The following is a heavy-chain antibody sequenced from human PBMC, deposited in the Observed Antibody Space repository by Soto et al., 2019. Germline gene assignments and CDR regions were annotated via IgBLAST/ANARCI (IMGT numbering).Heavy chain of an antibody. CDR3: ARPYDYGSRSYSGAFDI. CDR1: GGSISSYY. V-gene: IGHV4-59*08. J-gene: IGHJ3*02. D-gene: IGHD3-10*01. CDR2: IYYSGST. Sequence: QVQLQESGPGLVKPSETLSLTCTVSGGSISSYYWSWIRQPPGKGLEWSGYIYYSGSTNYNPTLKSRVTISVDTSKNQFSLKLSSVTAADAAVYYCARPYDYGSRSYSGAFDIWGQGTMVNVSS.